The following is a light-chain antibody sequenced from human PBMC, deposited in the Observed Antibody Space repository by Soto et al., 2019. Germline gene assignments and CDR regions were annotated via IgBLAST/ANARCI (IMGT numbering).Light chain of an antibody. Sequence: DIQMTQSPSTLSGSVGDRVTITCRASHTISSWLAWYQQKPGKAPKLLIYKASTLKSGVPSRFSGSGSGTEFTLTISSLQPEDIATYYCQQYENLPTFGQGTRLEI. CDR2: KAS. CDR3: QQYENLPT. J-gene: IGKJ5*01. CDR1: HTISSW. V-gene: IGKV1-5*03.